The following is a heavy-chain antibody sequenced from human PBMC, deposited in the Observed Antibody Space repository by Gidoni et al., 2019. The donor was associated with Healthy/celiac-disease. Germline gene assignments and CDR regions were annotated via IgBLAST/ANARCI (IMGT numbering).Heavy chain of an antibody. CDR2: IFYSGST. CDR3: ARGNPVEMATIAAFDI. J-gene: IGHJ3*02. CDR1: GGSLSSGDYY. Sequence: QVQLQESGPGLVKPSQTLSLTCTLAGGSLSSGDYYWTWIRQPPGQGLDWIGYIFYSGSTYDSSSLKSRLTISVDTSKNQFSLKLSSMTAADTAVYYCARGNPVEMATIAAFDIWGQGTMVTVSS. V-gene: IGHV4-30-4*01. D-gene: IGHD5-12*01.